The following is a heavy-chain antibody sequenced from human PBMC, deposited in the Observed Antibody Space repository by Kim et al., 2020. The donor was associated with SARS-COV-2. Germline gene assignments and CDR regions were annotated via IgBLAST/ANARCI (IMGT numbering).Heavy chain of an antibody. CDR3: AGRNPDRDYYYYGTDV. J-gene: IGHJ6*02. CDR2: IYYSGST. D-gene: IGHD2-15*01. Sequence: SETLSLTCTVSGGSISSGGYYWSWIRQHPGKGLEWIGYIYYSGSTYYNPSLKSRVTISVDTSKNQFSLKLSSVTAADTAVYYCAGRNPDRDYYYYGTDVWGQWTTVTVSS. CDR1: GGSISSGGYY. V-gene: IGHV4-31*03.